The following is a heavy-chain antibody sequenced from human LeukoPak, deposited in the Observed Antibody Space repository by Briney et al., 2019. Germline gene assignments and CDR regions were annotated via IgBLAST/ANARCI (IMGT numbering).Heavy chain of an antibody. Sequence: SETLSLTCTVSGGSISSYYWSWIRQPAGNGLEWIGRIYTSGSTNYNPSLRSRVTMSVDTSKNQFSLKLSSVTAADTAVYYCARAPYYYDSSGYYSNWFDPWGQGTLVTVSS. V-gene: IGHV4-4*07. CDR1: GGSISSYY. CDR2: IYTSGST. CDR3: ARAPYYYDSSGYYSNWFDP. J-gene: IGHJ5*02. D-gene: IGHD3-22*01.